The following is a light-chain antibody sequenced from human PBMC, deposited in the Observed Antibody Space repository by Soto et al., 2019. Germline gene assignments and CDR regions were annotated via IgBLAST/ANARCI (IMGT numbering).Light chain of an antibody. V-gene: IGLV1-36*01. Sequence: QSVLTQPPSVSEAPRQRVTISCSGSSSNVRINAVNWYQHVPGKPPKLLVYHDNLLPSGVSDRFSGSKSGTSASLAISGLQSEDEGDYYCAAWDDRLNGAVFGGGTKLTVL. CDR2: HDN. CDR3: AAWDDRLNGAV. J-gene: IGLJ3*02. CDR1: SSNVRINA.